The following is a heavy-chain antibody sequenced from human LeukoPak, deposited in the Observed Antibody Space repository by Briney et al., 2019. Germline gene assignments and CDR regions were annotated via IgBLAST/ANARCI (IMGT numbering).Heavy chain of an antibody. CDR3: ARGWSSVSYYFQY. J-gene: IGHJ4*02. CDR1: GFTLNNYA. CDR2: ISGGGTT. Sequence: GGSLRLSCETSGFTLNNYAVSWVRQAPGKGLEWVSSISGGGTTYYADSVKGRFTIPRDSSQNTLYLQMNSLRAEDAAVYLCARGWSSVSYYFQYWGQGTLVTVSS. D-gene: IGHD6-13*01. V-gene: IGHV3-23*01.